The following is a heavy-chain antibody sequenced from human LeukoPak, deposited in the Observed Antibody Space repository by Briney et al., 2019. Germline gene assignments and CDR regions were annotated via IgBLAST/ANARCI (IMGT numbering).Heavy chain of an antibody. Sequence: SETLSLTCTVSGASISSYYWSWIRQPPGKGLEWIGYISYSGSTNYNPSLKSRVTISVDTSNNQFSLKLSSVPAADTAVYYCARSGGRDGYNFDYWGQGTLVTVSS. CDR3: ARSGGRDGYNFDY. CDR2: ISYSGST. CDR1: GASISSYY. J-gene: IGHJ4*02. V-gene: IGHV4-59*01. D-gene: IGHD5-24*01.